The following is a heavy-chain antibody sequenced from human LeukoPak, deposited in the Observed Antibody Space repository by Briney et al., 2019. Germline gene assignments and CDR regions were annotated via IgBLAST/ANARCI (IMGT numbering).Heavy chain of an antibody. CDR1: GFTFSSYG. Sequence: GGCLRLSCAASGFTFSSYGMHWVRQAPGKGLEWVAVISYDGSNNYYADSVKGRFTISRDNFKNTLYLQMNSLRAEDTAVYYCARASASGYGSYWGQGTLVTVSS. D-gene: IGHD2-2*01. V-gene: IGHV3-30*03. CDR2: ISYDGSNN. CDR3: ARASASGYGSY. J-gene: IGHJ4*02.